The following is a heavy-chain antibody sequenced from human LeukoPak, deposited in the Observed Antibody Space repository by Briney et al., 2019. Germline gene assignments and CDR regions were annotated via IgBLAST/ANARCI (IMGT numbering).Heavy chain of an antibody. CDR2: ISGSGGGT. CDR1: GFTFSSYA. D-gene: IGHD4-17*01. Sequence: GGSLRLSCAASGFTFSSYAMSWVRQAPGKGLEWVSAISGSGGGTYYADSVKGRFTISRDNSKNTLYLQMNSLRAEDTAVYYCAIDYGAHRYYYGMDVWGQGTTVTVSS. J-gene: IGHJ6*02. CDR3: AIDYGAHRYYYGMDV. V-gene: IGHV3-23*01.